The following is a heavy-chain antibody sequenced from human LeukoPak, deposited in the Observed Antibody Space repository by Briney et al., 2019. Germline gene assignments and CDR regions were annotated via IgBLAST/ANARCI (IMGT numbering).Heavy chain of an antibody. CDR3: AITYCSGGSCYFPLDY. V-gene: IGHV4-39*01. Sequence: SETLSLTCTVSGGSISSSSYYWGWIRQPPGKGLEWIGXIYYSGSTYYNPSLKSRVTISVDTSKNQFSLKLSSVTAADTAVYYCAITYCSGGSCYFPLDYWGQGTLVTVSS. CDR2: IYYSGST. CDR1: GGSISSSSYY. D-gene: IGHD2-15*01. J-gene: IGHJ4*02.